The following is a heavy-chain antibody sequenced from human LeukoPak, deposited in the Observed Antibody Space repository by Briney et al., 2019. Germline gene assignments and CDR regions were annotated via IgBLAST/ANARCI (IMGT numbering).Heavy chain of an antibody. CDR1: GFTFSSYA. J-gene: IGHJ6*02. Sequence: GGSLRLSCAASGFTFSSYAMTWVRQAPGKGLGWVSAISGGGGSAYYADSVKGRFTISRDNSMNTLYLQMNSLTAGDTAVYYCAKAVGATRGYYYSGMDVWGQGTTVTVSS. V-gene: IGHV3-23*01. CDR2: ISGGGGSA. D-gene: IGHD1-26*01. CDR3: AKAVGATRGYYYSGMDV.